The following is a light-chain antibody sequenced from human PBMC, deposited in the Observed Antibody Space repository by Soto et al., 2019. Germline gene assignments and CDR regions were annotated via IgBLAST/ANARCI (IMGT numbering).Light chain of an antibody. CDR2: DAS. CDR1: QSISVC. V-gene: IGKV1-5*01. Sequence: DIQMTQSPSTLSASVGDRVTITCRASQSISVCLAWYQQKPGKAPKVLIHDASSLESGVPSRFSGSGSGTEFALTISSLHPDDFAAYYCQQYLGYPYTLGQGTKLEIE. J-gene: IGKJ2*01. CDR3: QQYLGYPYT.